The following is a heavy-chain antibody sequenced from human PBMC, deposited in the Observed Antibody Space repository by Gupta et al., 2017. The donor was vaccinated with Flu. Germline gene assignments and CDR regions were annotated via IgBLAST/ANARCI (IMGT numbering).Heavy chain of an antibody. V-gene: IGHV4-28*01. CDR3: ARYMEVGTDTCYVDS. Sequence: QVQLQQSCGPLVKPPSTPLPLCFVFGDSSSRRSTWWGWIRQPPGMGLEWVGCIYNSGSTNYNPSVKIRVTMSVDASKNQFALKLNSVTAVDTAVYFCARYMEVGTDTCYVDSWGQGTRVTVSS. CDR1: DSSSRRSTW. CDR2: IYNSGST. D-gene: IGHD2-21*02. J-gene: IGHJ3*02.